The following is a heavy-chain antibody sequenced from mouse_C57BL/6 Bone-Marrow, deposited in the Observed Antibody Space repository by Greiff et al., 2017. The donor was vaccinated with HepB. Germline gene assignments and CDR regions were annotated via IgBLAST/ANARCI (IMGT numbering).Heavy chain of an antibody. CDR2: INPSSGYT. Sequence: VQLQQSGAELAKPGASVKLSCKASGYTFTSYWMHWVKQRPGQGLEWIGYINPSSGYTKYNQKFKDKDTLTADKSSSTAYMQLSSLTYEDSAVYYCARRTGTDWGQGTTLTVSS. CDR3: ARRTGTD. J-gene: IGHJ2*01. V-gene: IGHV1-7*01. CDR1: GYTFTSYW. D-gene: IGHD4-1*01.